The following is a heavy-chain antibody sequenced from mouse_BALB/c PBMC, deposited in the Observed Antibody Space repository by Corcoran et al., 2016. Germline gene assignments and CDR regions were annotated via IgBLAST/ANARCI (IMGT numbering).Heavy chain of an antibody. CDR3: ARRYYYGRGYFDV. CDR2: IDPANGNT. D-gene: IGHD1-1*01. Sequence: EVQLQQSGAELVKPGASVKLSCTASGFNIKDTYMHWVKQRPEQGLEWIGRIDPANGNTTYDPKFQGKATITADTSSNTADLQLSSLTSEDTAVDYCARRYYYGRGYFDVWGAGTTVTVSS. J-gene: IGHJ1*01. CDR1: GFNIKDTY. V-gene: IGHV14-3*02.